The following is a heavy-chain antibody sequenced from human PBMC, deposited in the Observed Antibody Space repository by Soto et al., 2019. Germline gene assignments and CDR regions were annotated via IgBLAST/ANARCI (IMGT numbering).Heavy chain of an antibody. CDR1: GYTFTSYG. J-gene: IGHJ4*02. CDR3: AREGGYYGSGSYFDY. Sequence: ASVKVSCKASGYTFTSYGISWVRQAPGQGLEWMGWISAYNGNTNYAQKLQARVTMTTDTSTSTAYMELRSLRSDDTAVYYCAREGGYYGSGSYFDYWGQGTLVTVSS. D-gene: IGHD3-10*01. V-gene: IGHV1-18*01. CDR2: ISAYNGNT.